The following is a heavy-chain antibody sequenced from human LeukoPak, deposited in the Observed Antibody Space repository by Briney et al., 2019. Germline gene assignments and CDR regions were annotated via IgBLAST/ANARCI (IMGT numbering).Heavy chain of an antibody. CDR3: AAGAFGGFDY. Sequence: GGSLRLSCEASGFTFSSYGMNWVRQAPGKGLEWVSYISSSDTIYYADSVKGRFTISRNNAKNSLYLQMNSLRDEDTAVYYCAAGAFGGFDYWGQGTLVTVPS. D-gene: IGHD3-16*01. J-gene: IGHJ4*02. CDR1: GFTFSSYG. CDR2: ISSSDTI. V-gene: IGHV3-48*02.